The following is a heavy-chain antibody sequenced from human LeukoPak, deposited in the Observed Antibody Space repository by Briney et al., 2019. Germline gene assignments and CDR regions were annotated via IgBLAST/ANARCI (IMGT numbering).Heavy chain of an antibody. V-gene: IGHV3-30*04. CDR2: ISYDGSNK. Sequence: GRSLRLSCAASGFTFSSYAMHWVRQAPGKGLEWVAVISYDGSNKYYADSVKGRFTISRDNSKNTLYLQMNSLRAEDTAVYYCARDGLSSGWELDYWGQGTLVTVSS. CDR3: ARDGLSSGWELDY. CDR1: GFTFSSYA. J-gene: IGHJ4*02. D-gene: IGHD6-19*01.